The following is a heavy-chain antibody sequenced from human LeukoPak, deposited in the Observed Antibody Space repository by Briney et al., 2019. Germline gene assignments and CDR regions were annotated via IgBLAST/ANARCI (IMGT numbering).Heavy chain of an antibody. Sequence: PGGSLRLSCAASGFTFSSYWMHWVRQAPGKGLVWVSRIKSDGSNTYYADSVKGRFTISRDNSNNTVFLQMNSLRAEDTAVYFCAKVGVSRLVPGHWFDPWGLGTLVTVSS. CDR3: AKVGVSRLVPGHWFDP. D-gene: IGHD3-9*01. CDR1: GFTFSSYW. V-gene: IGHV3-74*01. J-gene: IGHJ5*02. CDR2: IKSDGSNT.